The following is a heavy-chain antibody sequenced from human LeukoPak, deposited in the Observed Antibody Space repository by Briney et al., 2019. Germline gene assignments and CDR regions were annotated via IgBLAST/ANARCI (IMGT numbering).Heavy chain of an antibody. D-gene: IGHD5-12*01. CDR3: AKGLSGYVVDYFDY. CDR2: ISGSDGST. J-gene: IGHJ4*02. Sequence: GGSLRLSCAASGFTFSSYAMSWVRQAPAKGLEWVSAISGSDGSTYYADSVKGRFTISRDNSKNTLYLQMNSLRAEDTAVYYCAKGLSGYVVDYFDYWGQGTLVTVSS. V-gene: IGHV3-23*01. CDR1: GFTFSSYA.